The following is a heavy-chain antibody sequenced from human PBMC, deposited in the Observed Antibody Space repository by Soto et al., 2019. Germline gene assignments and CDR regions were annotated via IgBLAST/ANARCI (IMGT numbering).Heavy chain of an antibody. CDR3: ARLGKYYQSLDP. CDR2: IYYSGNT. Sequence: SETLSLTCTVSGGSISNAAYYWGWIRQPPGKGLECIGIIYYSGNTYYSPSLKSRVSMSVDTSKNQFSLKLNSVSAADTAVYYCARLGKYYQSLDPWGPGTLVTVS. CDR1: GGSISNAAYY. J-gene: IGHJ5*02. V-gene: IGHV4-39*01. D-gene: IGHD2-2*01.